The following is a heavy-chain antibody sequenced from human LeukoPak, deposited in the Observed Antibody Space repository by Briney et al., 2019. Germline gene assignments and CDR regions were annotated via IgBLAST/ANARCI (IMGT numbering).Heavy chain of an antibody. V-gene: IGHV3-15*01. J-gene: IGHJ4*02. Sequence: PGGSLRLSCAASGFTFSNAWMSWVRQAPGKGLEWVGRIKSKTDGGTTDYAAPVKGRFTISRDDSKNTLYLQMNSLKTEDTAVYYCTTDRGGSSWYRYVYWGQGTLVTVSS. CDR3: TTDRGGSSWYRYVY. CDR2: IKSKTDGGTT. CDR1: GFTFSNAW. D-gene: IGHD6-13*01.